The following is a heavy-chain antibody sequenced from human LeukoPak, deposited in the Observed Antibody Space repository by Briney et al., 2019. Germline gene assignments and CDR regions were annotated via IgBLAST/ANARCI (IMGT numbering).Heavy chain of an antibody. Sequence: SETLSFTCTVSGGSISSGGYYWSWIGQHPGKGLEWIGYIYYSGSTYYNPSLKSRVTISVDTSKNQFSLKLSSVTAADTAVYYCARGVVVVPAAIRYFDLWGRGTLVTVSS. CDR2: IYYSGST. CDR1: GGSISSGGYY. J-gene: IGHJ2*01. D-gene: IGHD2-2*02. CDR3: ARGVVVVPAAIRYFDL. V-gene: IGHV4-31*03.